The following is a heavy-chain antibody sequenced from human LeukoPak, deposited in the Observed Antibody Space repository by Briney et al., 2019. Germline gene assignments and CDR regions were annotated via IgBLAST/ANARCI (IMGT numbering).Heavy chain of an antibody. V-gene: IGHV4-34*01. CDR3: AREGATTRPLDY. Sequence: SETLSLTCAVYGGSFSEYYWTWIRQPPGKGLEWIGELNHRGSTNYNPSLKSRVSLSVDTSKNQFSLRLNSVTAADSAVYFCAREGATTRPLDYWGQGTLVTVSS. J-gene: IGHJ4*02. CDR1: GGSFSEYY. D-gene: IGHD4-17*01. CDR2: LNHRGST.